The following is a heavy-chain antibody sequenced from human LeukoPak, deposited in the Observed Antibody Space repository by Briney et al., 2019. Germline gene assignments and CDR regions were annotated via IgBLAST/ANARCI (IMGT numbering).Heavy chain of an antibody. CDR2: IYWDDDE. Sequence: SGPTLAKPTQTLTLTCTFSGFSLSTSGVGVGWIRQPPGKALEWLALIYWDDDERYSPSLKSRLTITKDTSKNQVVLTMTNMDPVDTATYYCAHSPGWPNKQSDFDPWGQGTLVTVSS. D-gene: IGHD6-19*01. J-gene: IGHJ5*02. CDR3: AHSPGWPNKQSDFDP. V-gene: IGHV2-5*02. CDR1: GFSLSTSGVG.